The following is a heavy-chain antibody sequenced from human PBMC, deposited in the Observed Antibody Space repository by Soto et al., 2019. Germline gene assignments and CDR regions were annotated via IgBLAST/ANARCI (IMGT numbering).Heavy chain of an antibody. Sequence: GGSLRLSCAASGFTFSSYSMNWVRRAPGKGLEWVSYISSSSGTIYYADSVKGRFTISRDNAKNSLYLQMNSLRDEDTAVYYCSWWLSPYWGQGTLVTVSS. D-gene: IGHD2-8*02. CDR2: ISSSSGTI. V-gene: IGHV3-48*02. J-gene: IGHJ4*02. CDR1: GFTFSSYS. CDR3: SWWLSPY.